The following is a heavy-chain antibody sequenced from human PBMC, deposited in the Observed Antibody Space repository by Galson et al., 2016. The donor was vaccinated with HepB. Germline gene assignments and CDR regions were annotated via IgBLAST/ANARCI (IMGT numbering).Heavy chain of an antibody. CDR3: ARDRQRHYYFYGMDV. CDR1: GFTFSSDW. CDR2: IKQDGSEK. Sequence: SLRLSCAASGFTFSSDWMSWVRQAPGKGLEWVANIKQDGSEKYYVDSVKGRFTISRDNAKNSLYLQMNSLRVEDTAVYYCARDRQRHYYFYGMDVWGHGTTVTVSS. V-gene: IGHV3-7*01. J-gene: IGHJ6*02. D-gene: IGHD6-25*01.